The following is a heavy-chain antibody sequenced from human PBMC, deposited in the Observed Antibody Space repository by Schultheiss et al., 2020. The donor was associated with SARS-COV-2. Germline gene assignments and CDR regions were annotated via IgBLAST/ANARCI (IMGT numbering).Heavy chain of an antibody. V-gene: IGHV4-30-2*01. CDR2: IYHSGST. Sequence: SETLSLTCAVSGGSISSGGYSWSWIRQPPGKGLEWIGYIYHSGSTYYNPSLKSRVTISVDTSKNQFSLRLSSVTAADTAVYYCARPGPEFSSPHDAFDIWGQGTMVTVSS. CDR1: GGSISSGGYS. CDR3: ARPGPEFSSPHDAFDI. J-gene: IGHJ3*02. D-gene: IGHD6-6*01.